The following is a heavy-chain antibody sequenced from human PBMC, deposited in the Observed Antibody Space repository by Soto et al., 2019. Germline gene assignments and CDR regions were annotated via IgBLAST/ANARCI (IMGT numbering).Heavy chain of an antibody. CDR2: ISHEGGTQ. V-gene: IGHV3-30*18. Sequence: QVQLAESGGGVVQPGGSLRLSCAASGFTFSDYGIDWILQAPGKGLEWVAVISHEGGTQYYADSVRGRFTVSRDNSKNILYLQMDSLRPEDTAVYFCAKEGSPKVSRWDDYWGQGTLVTVS. CDR1: GFTFSDYG. CDR3: AKEGSPKVSRWDDY. D-gene: IGHD1-26*01. J-gene: IGHJ4*02.